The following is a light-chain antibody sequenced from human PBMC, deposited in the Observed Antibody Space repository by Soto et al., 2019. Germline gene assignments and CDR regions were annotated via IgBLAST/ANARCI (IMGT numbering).Light chain of an antibody. CDR3: CSYAGSPYV. CDR1: GSDVGAYNY. CDR2: DVS. Sequence: QSVLTQPRSVSGSPGQSVTISCTGTGSDVGAYNYVSWYQQHPGKAPKFIIYDVSKRPSRVPDRFSGSKSGNTASLTITGLQAEDEAEYYCCSYAGSPYVFGNGTKVTVL. V-gene: IGLV2-11*01. J-gene: IGLJ1*01.